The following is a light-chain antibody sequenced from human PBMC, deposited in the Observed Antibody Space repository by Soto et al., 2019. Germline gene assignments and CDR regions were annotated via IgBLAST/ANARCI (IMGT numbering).Light chain of an antibody. CDR1: STDVGDYNF. CDR3: SSYTSSSTVV. J-gene: IGLJ1*01. V-gene: IGLV2-14*01. Sequence: QSVLTQPASVSGSPGQSTTISCTGTSTDVGDYNFVFWYQQHAGKAPKLVISEVRNRPSGVSDRFSGSKSGNRASLTISGLQAEDEADYYCSSYTSSSTVVFGTGTKVTVL. CDR2: EVR.